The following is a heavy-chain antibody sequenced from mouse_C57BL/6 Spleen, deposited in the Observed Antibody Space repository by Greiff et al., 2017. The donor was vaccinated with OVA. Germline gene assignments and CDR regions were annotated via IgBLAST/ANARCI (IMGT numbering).Heavy chain of an antibody. CDR1: GYTFTSYW. CDR3: ARWGDYYGSSYGYFDV. Sequence: VQLQQPGAELVMPGASVKLSCKASGYTFTSYWMHWVKQRPGQGLEWIGEIDPSDSYTNYNQKFKGKSTLTVDKSSSTAYMQLSSLTSEDSAVYYCARWGDYYGSSYGYFDVWGTGTTVTVSS. CDR2: IDPSDSYT. J-gene: IGHJ1*03. D-gene: IGHD1-1*01. V-gene: IGHV1-69*01.